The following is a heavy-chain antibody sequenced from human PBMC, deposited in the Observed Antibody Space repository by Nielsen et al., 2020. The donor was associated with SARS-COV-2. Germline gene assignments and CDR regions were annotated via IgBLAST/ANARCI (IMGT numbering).Heavy chain of an antibody. Sequence: ESLKISCTVSGGSISSYYWSWIRQPPGKGLEWIGYIYYSGSTNYNPSLKSRVTISVDTSKNQFSLKLSSVTAADTAVYYCARAWGDCSGGSCYSGDYYYYGMDVWGQGTTVTVSS. CDR3: ARAWGDCSGGSCYSGDYYYYGMDV. CDR1: GGSISSYY. J-gene: IGHJ6*02. V-gene: IGHV4-59*01. D-gene: IGHD2-15*01. CDR2: IYYSGST.